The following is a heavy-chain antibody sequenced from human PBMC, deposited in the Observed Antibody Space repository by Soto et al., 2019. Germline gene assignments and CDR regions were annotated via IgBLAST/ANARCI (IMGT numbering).Heavy chain of an antibody. D-gene: IGHD1-26*01. J-gene: IGHJ4*02. V-gene: IGHV3-74*01. CDR2: VDGEGSGT. CDR1: GFTFTNYW. CDR3: GSVFEH. Sequence: EVQLVESGGGLVQPGGSLRLSCAASGFTFTNYWMHWVRQAPGKGLQWVARVDGEGSGTSYADSVKVRFTISRDNAKNTLSLQMNSLRADDTAVYYCGSVFEHWGWGTLVTVSS.